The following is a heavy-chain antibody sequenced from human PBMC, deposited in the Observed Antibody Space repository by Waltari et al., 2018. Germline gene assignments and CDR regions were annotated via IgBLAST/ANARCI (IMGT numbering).Heavy chain of an antibody. CDR3: TGEDSSGY. CDR2: LRSKANNYAT. V-gene: IGHV3-73*01. D-gene: IGHD6-25*01. Sequence: SCAASGFTFSDSAIHWVRQASGKGLEWVGRLRSKANNYATAYGASVKGRFTISRDDSKNTAYLVMNGLKTEDTAVYCCTGEDSSGYWGQGTLVTVSS. CDR1: GFTFSDSA. J-gene: IGHJ4*02.